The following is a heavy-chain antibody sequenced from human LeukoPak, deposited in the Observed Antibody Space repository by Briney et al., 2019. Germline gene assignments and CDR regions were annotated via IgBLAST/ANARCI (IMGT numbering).Heavy chain of an antibody. CDR3: ASPQNYYDSSGYYYY. CDR2: ISSSGSTI. Sequence: GGSLRLSCAASGFTFSSYSMNWVRQAPGKGLEWVSYISSSGSTIYYADSVKGRFTISRDNAKNSLYLQMNSLRAEDTAVYYCASPQNYYDSSGYYYYWGQGTLVTVSS. D-gene: IGHD3-22*01. CDR1: GFTFSSYS. J-gene: IGHJ4*02. V-gene: IGHV3-48*04.